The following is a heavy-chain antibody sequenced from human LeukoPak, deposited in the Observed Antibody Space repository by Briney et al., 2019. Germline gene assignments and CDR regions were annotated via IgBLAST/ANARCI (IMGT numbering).Heavy chain of an antibody. CDR1: GFNFNTYT. D-gene: IGHD2-2*01. CDR2: ISSDSSYI. V-gene: IGHV3-21*01. J-gene: IGHJ4*02. CDR3: ARRSEGYCSSTSCVDY. Sequence: PGGSLRLSCAASGFNFNTYTMNWVRQAPGKGLEWVSSISSDSSYIYYADAVHGRFTVSRDNAKNSLYLQMNSLRAEDTAVYYCARRSEGYCSSTSCVDYWGQGTLVTVSS.